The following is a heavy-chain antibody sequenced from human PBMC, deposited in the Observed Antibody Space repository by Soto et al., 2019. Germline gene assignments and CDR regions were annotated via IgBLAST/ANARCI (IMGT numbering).Heavy chain of an antibody. Sequence: ASVKVSCKASVYTFTSYDINWVRQATGQGLEWMGWMNPNSGNTGYAQKFQGRVTMTRNTSISTAYMELSSLRSEDTAVYYCARGDYDILTGYVDYWGQGTLVTVSS. J-gene: IGHJ4*02. D-gene: IGHD3-9*01. CDR2: MNPNSGNT. CDR3: ARGDYDILTGYVDY. CDR1: VYTFTSYD. V-gene: IGHV1-8*01.